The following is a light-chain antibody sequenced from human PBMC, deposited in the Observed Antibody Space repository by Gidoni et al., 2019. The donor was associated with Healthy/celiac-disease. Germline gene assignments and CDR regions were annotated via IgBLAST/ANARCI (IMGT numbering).Light chain of an antibody. CDR1: KLGDKY. CDR3: QEWDSSIVV. J-gene: IGLJ2*01. Sequence: SYELTQPPSVSVSPGQTASITCSGDKLGDKYACWYQQKPGQSPVLVFYQDSKRPSGIPERFSGSNSGNTATLTISGTQAMDEADYYCQEWDSSIVVFGGGTKLTVL. CDR2: QDS. V-gene: IGLV3-1*01.